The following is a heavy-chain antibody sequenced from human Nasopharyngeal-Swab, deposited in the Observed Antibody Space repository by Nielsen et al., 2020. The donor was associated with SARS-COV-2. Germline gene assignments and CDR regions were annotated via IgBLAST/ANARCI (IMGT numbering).Heavy chain of an antibody. Sequence: GGSLRLSCATSGFTFSNYWMSWVRQAPGKGLEWVSGFSGSGDSKYYADSVKGRFTISRDNSKNTLYLQMNSLRVEDTAVYYCATQPFEMSDFDYWGQGTLVTVSS. CDR1: GFTFSNYW. V-gene: IGHV3-23*01. CDR3: ATQPFEMSDFDY. J-gene: IGHJ4*02. CDR2: FSGSGDSK. D-gene: IGHD5-24*01.